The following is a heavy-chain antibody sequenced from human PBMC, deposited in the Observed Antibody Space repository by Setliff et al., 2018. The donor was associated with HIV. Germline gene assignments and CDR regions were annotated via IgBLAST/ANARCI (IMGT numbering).Heavy chain of an antibody. J-gene: IGHJ5*02. CDR3: ARVAPTVYANGWFDP. Sequence: SETLSLTCTVSGASISSGDYYWSWIRQPPGKGLEWIGYLYYNVSTYYNPSLRSRVTISVDTSKNQFSLKLSSVTAADTAVYYCARVAPTVYANGWFDPWGQGTLVTVSS. CDR2: LYYNVST. CDR1: GASISSGDYY. D-gene: IGHD2-8*01. V-gene: IGHV4-30-4*08.